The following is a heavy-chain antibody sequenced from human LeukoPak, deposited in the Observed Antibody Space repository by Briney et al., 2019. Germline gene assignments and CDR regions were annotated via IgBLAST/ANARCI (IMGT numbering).Heavy chain of an antibody. CDR1: GFTLSNAW. D-gene: IGHD2/OR15-2a*01. Sequence: GGSLRLSCAASGFTLSNAWMSWVRQAPGKGLEWVGRIKSQNDGGTIDYGAPVKGRFTISRDGSKNTLYVQMNSLKIEDTAVYYCITTTFYYGGKGYWGQGTLAIVSS. V-gene: IGHV3-15*01. J-gene: IGHJ4*02. CDR2: IKSQNDGGTI. CDR3: ITTTFYYGGKGY.